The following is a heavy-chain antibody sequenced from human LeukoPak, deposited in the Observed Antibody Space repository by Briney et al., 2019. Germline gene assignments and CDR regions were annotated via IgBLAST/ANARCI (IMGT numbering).Heavy chain of an antibody. CDR3: ARLSLYGPGTYFDY. CDR1: GGSISSGGYS. J-gene: IGHJ4*02. D-gene: IGHD3-10*01. Sequence: SETLSLTCAVSGGSISSGGYSWSWIRQPPGKGLEWIGYIYYSGSTYYNPSLKSRVTISVDTSRNQFSLKVNSVTAADTAVYYCARLSLYGPGTYFDYWGQGTLVTVSS. CDR2: IYYSGST. V-gene: IGHV4-30-4*07.